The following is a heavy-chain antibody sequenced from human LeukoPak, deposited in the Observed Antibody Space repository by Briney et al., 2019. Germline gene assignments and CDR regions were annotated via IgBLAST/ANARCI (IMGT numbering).Heavy chain of an antibody. D-gene: IGHD4-17*01. CDR2: INWNGGST. CDR1: GFTSDDYG. V-gene: IGHV3-20*04. Sequence: GGSLRLSCAASGFTSDDYGMSWVRQAPGKGLEWVSGINWNGGSTGYADSVKGRFTISRDNAKNSLYLQMNSLRAEDTALYYCARDLTTVTRYYYYYMDVWGKGTTVTVSS. CDR3: ARDLTTVTRYYYYYMDV. J-gene: IGHJ6*03.